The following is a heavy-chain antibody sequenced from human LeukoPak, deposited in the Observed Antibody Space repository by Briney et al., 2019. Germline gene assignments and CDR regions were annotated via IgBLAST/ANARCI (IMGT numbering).Heavy chain of an antibody. CDR2: ISGSGGST. CDR3: AKGHHAASSYNWFDP. Sequence: GGSLRLSCAASGFTFSDHYMDWVRQARGKGLEWVSVISGSGGSTYYADSVKGRFTISRDNSQNTLYLQMNSLRGEDTAVYYCAKGHHAASSYNWFDPWGRGTLVTVSS. D-gene: IGHD2-2*01. J-gene: IGHJ5*02. CDR1: GFTFSDHY. V-gene: IGHV3-23*01.